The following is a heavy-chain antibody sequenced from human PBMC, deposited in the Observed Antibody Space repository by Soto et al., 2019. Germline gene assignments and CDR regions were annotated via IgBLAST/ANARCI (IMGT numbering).Heavy chain of an antibody. CDR1: GGTFSSYA. Sequence: SVKVSCTASGGTFSSYAISWVRQAPGQGLEWMGGIIPIFGTTNYARRFQGRVTITADKSTSTAYMELRSLRSEDTAVYYCARGTRSGSYYYYGLDVWGQGTTVTVS. V-gene: IGHV1-69*06. CDR2: IIPIFGTT. J-gene: IGHJ6*02. CDR3: ARGTRSGSYYYYGLDV. D-gene: IGHD1-26*01.